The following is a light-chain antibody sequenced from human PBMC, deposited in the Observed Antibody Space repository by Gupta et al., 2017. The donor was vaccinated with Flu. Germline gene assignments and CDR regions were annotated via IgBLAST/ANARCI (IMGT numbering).Light chain of an antibody. J-gene: IGLJ3*02. CDR3: AAWDDSLNGLWV. CDR1: SSNIGRNT. V-gene: IGLV1-44*01. CDR2: SNE. Sequence: VTISCFGSSSNIGRNTVNWYQQLPGTAPKLLIYSNEQRPAGVPDRFSGSKSGTSASLAISGLQSEDEADYYCAAWDDSLNGLWVFGGGTKLTV.